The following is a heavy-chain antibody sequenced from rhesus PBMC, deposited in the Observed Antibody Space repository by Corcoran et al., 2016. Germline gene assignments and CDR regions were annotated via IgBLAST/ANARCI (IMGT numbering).Heavy chain of an antibody. V-gene: IGHV3S5*01. J-gene: IGHJ6*01. D-gene: IGHD3-34*01. Sequence: EVQLVESGGGLVQPGGSLRTACAASGFTFSRYGTRWVRQAPGKGLEWVSYISNGGGSTYYADSVKGRFTISRDNSKNTLSLQMNSLRAEDTAVYYCAKSLWGDYYVDGLDSWGQGVVVTVSS. CDR2: ISNGGGST. CDR3: AKSLWGDYYVDGLDS. CDR1: GFTFSRYG.